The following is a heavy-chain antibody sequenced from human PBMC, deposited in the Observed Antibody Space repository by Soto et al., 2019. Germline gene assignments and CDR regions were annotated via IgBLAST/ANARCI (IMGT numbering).Heavy chain of an antibody. D-gene: IGHD5-12*01. Sequence: SDTPSLTSTASGASVRYAGVSGSWITQSPGKGLECIRYSSHLESTYFHPSFKSRLTMSIDRTRSQFSLKLSSVTAAAMAVYYCARGGGSDSFDYWGQGVLVTVSS. J-gene: IGHJ4*02. V-gene: IGHV4-30-2*06. CDR3: ARGGGSDSFDY. CDR1: GASVRYAGVS. CDR2: SSHLEST.